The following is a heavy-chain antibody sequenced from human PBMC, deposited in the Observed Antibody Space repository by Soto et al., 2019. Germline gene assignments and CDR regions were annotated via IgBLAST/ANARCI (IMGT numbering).Heavy chain of an antibody. Sequence: EVQLLESGGGLVQPGGSLRLSCVGSGFSFRKYAMNWVRQAPGKGLEWVSGISGSGGSGRGFYADPVKGRFTISRDNSKNTLYLEMNSLRAEDTAVYYCAKDPPWTVGPLAMDVWGQGTTVTVSS. J-gene: IGHJ6*02. D-gene: IGHD2-2*01. CDR3: AKDPPWTVGPLAMDV. CDR2: ISGSGGSGRG. V-gene: IGHV3-23*01. CDR1: GFSFRKYA.